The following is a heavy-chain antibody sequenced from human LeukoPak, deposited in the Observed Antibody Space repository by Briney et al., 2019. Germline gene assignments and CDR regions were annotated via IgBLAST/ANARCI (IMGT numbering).Heavy chain of an antibody. CDR1: GFTFSSYW. J-gene: IGHJ4*02. D-gene: IGHD6-13*01. CDR2: IKQDGSEK. V-gene: IGHV3-7*01. Sequence: PGGSLRLSCAAAGFTFSSYWMSLVRQALGKGLEWVANIKQDGSEKYYVDSVKGRFTIFRDNAENSLYLQMNSLRAEDTAVYYCARDLTHSDFDYWGQGTLVTVSS. CDR3: ARDLTHSDFDY.